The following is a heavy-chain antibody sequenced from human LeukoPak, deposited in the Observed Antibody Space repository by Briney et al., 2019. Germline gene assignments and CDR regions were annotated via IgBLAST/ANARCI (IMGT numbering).Heavy chain of an antibody. CDR3: ARDLGGYSYGFGYYFGY. D-gene: IGHD5-18*01. CDR1: GFTFSSYW. V-gene: IGHV3-7*01. CDR2: IKQDGSEK. J-gene: IGHJ4*02. Sequence: GGSLRLSCAASGFTFSSYWMSGVRQAPGKGLEWVANIKQDGSEKYYVDSVKGRFSISRDNAKNSLYLQMNSLRAEDTAVYYCARDLGGYSYGFGYYFGYWGQGTLVTVSS.